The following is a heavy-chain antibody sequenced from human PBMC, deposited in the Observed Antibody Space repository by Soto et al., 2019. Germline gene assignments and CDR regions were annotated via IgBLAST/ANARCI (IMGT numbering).Heavy chain of an antibody. CDR3: ARDYYGSGSYSP. V-gene: IGHV3-30-3*01. Sequence: PGGSLRLSCAASGFTFSSYAMHWVRQAPGKGLEWVAVISYDGSNKYYADSVKGRFTISRDNSKNTLYLQMNSLRAEDTAVYYCARDYYGSGSYSPWGQGTLVTVSS. CDR2: ISYDGSNK. D-gene: IGHD3-10*01. CDR1: GFTFSSYA. J-gene: IGHJ5*02.